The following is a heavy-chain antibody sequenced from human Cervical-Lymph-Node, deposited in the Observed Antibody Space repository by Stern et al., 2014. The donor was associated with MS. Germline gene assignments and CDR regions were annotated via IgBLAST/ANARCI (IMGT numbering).Heavy chain of an antibody. V-gene: IGHV3-23*04. J-gene: IGHJ3*02. CDR3: AKSEHYHGADDAFDI. CDR2: MSGSGGST. D-gene: IGHD3-10*01. CDR1: GFTFSNYA. Sequence: EVQLVESGGGLAKPGGSLRLSCAASGFTFSNYAMSWVRQAPGKGLEWVAAMSGSGGSTSYAESVKVRFTISRDDSKNTLYLQMNSLRAEDTAVYSCAKSEHYHGADDAFDIWGQGTTVTVSS.